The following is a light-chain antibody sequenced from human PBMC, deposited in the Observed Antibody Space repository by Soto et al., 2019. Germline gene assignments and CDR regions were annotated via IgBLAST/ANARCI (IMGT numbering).Light chain of an antibody. CDR1: QSITGF. Sequence: DIHMTQSPSSLSASVFDIFTITFRASQSITGFLNRYQQKPGKAPKLLIYVASSLQSGVPSRFSGSGSGTDFTLTISSLEPEDFAVYYCQQRSNWPITFGQGTRLEIK. CDR3: QQRSNWPIT. CDR2: VAS. J-gene: IGKJ5*01. V-gene: IGKV1-39*01.